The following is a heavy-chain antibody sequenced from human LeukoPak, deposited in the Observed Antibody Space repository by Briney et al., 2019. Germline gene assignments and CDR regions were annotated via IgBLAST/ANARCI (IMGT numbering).Heavy chain of an antibody. Sequence: GRSLRLSCAASGFTFSSYGMHWVRQAPGKGLEWVAVISYDGSNKYYADSVKGRFTISRDNSKNTLYLQMNSLRAEDTAVYYCAKDRSSGSYFYYYYGMDVWGQGTTVTVSS. D-gene: IGHD3-10*01. CDR3: AKDRSSGSYFYYYYGMDV. CDR1: GFTFSSYG. CDR2: ISYDGSNK. V-gene: IGHV3-30*18. J-gene: IGHJ6*02.